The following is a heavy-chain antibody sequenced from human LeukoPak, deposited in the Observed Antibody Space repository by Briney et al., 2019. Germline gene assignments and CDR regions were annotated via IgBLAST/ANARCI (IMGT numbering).Heavy chain of an antibody. CDR1: GDTFSSYA. J-gene: IGHJ3*02. V-gene: IGHV1-69*05. CDR3: ARGNTGYSSSWYDAFDI. Sequence: SVKVSCKASGDTFSSYAISWVRQTPGQGLEWMGGIIPIFGTANYAQKFQGRVTITTDESTSTAYMELSSLRSEDTAVYYCARGNTGYSSSWYDAFDIWGQGTMVTVSS. CDR2: IIPIFGTA. D-gene: IGHD6-13*01.